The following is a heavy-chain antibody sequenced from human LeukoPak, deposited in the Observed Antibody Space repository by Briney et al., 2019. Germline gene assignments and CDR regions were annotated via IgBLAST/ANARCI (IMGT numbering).Heavy chain of an antibody. D-gene: IGHD1-26*01. CDR2: IYSGGST. CDR1: GFTVSSNY. Sequence: GGSLRLSCAASGFTVSSNYMSWVRQAPGKGLEWVSVIYSGGSTYYADSVKGRFTISRDNSKNTLYLQMNSLRAEDTAVYYCARVPPHSGYIDYWGQGTLVTVSS. J-gene: IGHJ4*02. CDR3: ARVPPHSGYIDY. V-gene: IGHV3-66*01.